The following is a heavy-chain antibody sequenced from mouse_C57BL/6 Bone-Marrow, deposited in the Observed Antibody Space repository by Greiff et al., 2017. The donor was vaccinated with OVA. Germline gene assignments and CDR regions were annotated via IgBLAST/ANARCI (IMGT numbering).Heavy chain of an antibody. Sequence: VQLQQPGAELVKPGASVKVSCKASGYTFTSYWMHWVKQRPGQGLEWIGRIHPSDSDTNYNQKFKGKATLTVDKSSSTAYMQLNSLTSEYSAVYYCAIYYGSSSDWYFDVWGTGTTVTVSS. V-gene: IGHV1-74*01. CDR1: GYTFTSYW. CDR2: IHPSDSDT. J-gene: IGHJ1*03. CDR3: AIYYGSSSDWYFDV. D-gene: IGHD1-1*01.